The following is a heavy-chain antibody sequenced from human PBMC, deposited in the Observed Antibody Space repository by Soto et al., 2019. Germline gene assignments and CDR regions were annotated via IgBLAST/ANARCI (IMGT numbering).Heavy chain of an antibody. CDR1: GYTFTSYG. Sequence: GASVKVSCTASGYTFTSYGISWVRQAPGQGLEWMGWISGYNGNTDYAQKLQGRVTMTTDTSTSTGYMELRSLRSDDTAVYYCARRSGGTDYYYYYGMDVWGQGTTVTVSS. CDR2: ISGYNGNT. V-gene: IGHV1-18*01. D-gene: IGHD1-26*01. CDR3: ARRSGGTDYYYYYGMDV. J-gene: IGHJ6*02.